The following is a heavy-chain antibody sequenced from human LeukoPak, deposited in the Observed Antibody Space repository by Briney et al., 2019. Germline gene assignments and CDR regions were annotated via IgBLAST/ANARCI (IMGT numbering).Heavy chain of an antibody. CDR2: IIPILGIA. J-gene: IGHJ4*02. V-gene: IGHV1-69*04. D-gene: IGHD6-6*01. Sequence: GSSVKVSCKASGGTFSSYAISWVRQAPGQGLEWMGRIIPILGIANYAQKFQGRVTITADKSTSTAYMELSSLRSEDTAVYYCARDAGVAALKYYFDYWGQGTLVTVSS. CDR1: GGTFSSYA. CDR3: ARDAGVAALKYYFDY.